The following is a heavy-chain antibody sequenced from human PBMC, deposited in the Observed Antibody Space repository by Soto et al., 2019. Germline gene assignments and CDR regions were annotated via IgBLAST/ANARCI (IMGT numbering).Heavy chain of an antibody. V-gene: IGHV1-69*13. CDR1: GGTFYTYT. Sequence: SVKVSCKVSGGTFYTYTFSWVRQAPGQGLEWMGSITPIYPTTNYAEKFQGRLTVTADGSTNTAYMELNSLTSEDTAVYYCARIPRYSFPTSDDLDSWGQGTLVTVSS. CDR2: ITPIYPTT. CDR3: ARIPRYSFPTSDDLDS. J-gene: IGHJ4*02. D-gene: IGHD5-18*01.